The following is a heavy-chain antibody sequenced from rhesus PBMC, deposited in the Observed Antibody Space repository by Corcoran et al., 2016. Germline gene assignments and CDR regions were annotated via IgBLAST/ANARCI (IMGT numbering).Heavy chain of an antibody. CDR3: ARVSRGSWYYFDY. V-gene: IGHV4-165*01. D-gene: IGHD6-25*01. CDR1: GGSFSAYY. Sequence: QVQLQESGPGLVKPSETLSLTCAVSGGSFSAYYWGWIRQPPGKGLEWIGYISGSSGSTDYNPSRKRRVTLSVDTSKNQRSLKLSSVTAAGTAVYDCARVSRGSWYYFDYWGQGVLVTVSS. J-gene: IGHJ4*01. CDR2: ISGSSGST.